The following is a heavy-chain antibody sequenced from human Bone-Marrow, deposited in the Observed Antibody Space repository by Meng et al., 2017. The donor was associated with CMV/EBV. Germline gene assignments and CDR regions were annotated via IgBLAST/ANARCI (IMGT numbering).Heavy chain of an antibody. CDR2: ISAYNGNT. Sequence: ASVKVSCKASGYTFTGYYMHWVRQAPGQGLEWMGWISAYNGNTNYAQKLQGRVTMTTDTSTSTAYMELRSLRSDDTAVYYCARGGSTFFFSGSYSFDYWGQGTLVTVCS. V-gene: IGHV1-18*04. CDR1: GYTFTGYY. CDR3: ARGGSTFFFSGSYSFDY. D-gene: IGHD1-26*01. J-gene: IGHJ4*02.